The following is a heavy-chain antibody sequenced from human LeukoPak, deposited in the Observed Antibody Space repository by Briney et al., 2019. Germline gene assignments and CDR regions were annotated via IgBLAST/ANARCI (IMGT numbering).Heavy chain of an antibody. CDR1: GFTFSSYA. D-gene: IGHD3-9*01. Sequence: PGGSLRLSCAASGFTFSSYAMSWVRQAPGKGLEWVSAISGSGGSTYYADSVKGRFTITRDNSKNTLYLQMNSLRAEDTAVYYCAKDALRYFDWAADYWGQGTLVTVSS. V-gene: IGHV3-23*01. J-gene: IGHJ4*02. CDR2: ISGSGGST. CDR3: AKDALRYFDWAADY.